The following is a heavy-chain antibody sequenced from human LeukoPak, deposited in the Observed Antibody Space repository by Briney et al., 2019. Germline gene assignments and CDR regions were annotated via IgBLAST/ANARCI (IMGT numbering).Heavy chain of an antibody. Sequence: GASVKVSCKASGYPFTGYYIHWVRQAPGQGLEWMGWINPNSGDTNYAQNFQGRVTMTGDTSISTAYMELSSLRSDDTALYYCARSGSIPSSATFDSWGQGTLVTVSS. J-gene: IGHJ4*02. D-gene: IGHD6-6*01. CDR2: INPNSGDT. V-gene: IGHV1-2*02. CDR1: GYPFTGYY. CDR3: ARSGSIPSSATFDS.